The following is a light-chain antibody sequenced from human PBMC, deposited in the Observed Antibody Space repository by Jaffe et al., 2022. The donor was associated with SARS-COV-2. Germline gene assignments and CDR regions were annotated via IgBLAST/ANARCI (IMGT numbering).Light chain of an antibody. Sequence: QSALTQPASVSGSPGQSITISCAGTSSDIGSYNLVSWYQQLPDKAPKLMIYEGSKRPSGVSLRFSGSKSGNTASLTISGLQAEDEGDYYCCSFAGTSIWVFGGGTKLTVL. J-gene: IGLJ3*02. CDR3: CSFAGTSIWV. CDR1: SSDIGSYNL. CDR2: EGS. V-gene: IGLV2-23*01.